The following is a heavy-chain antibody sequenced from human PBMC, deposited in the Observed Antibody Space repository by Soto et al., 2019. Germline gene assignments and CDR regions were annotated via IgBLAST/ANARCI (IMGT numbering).Heavy chain of an antibody. CDR3: ASVKGYYYYYGMDV. CDR2: IYYSGST. J-gene: IGHJ6*02. Sequence: PSETLSLTCTVSGGSISSGGYYWSWIRQHPGKGLEWIGYIYYSGSTYYNPSLESRVTISVDTSKNQFSLKLGSVTAADTAVYYCASVKGYYYYYGMDVWGQGTTVTVSS. CDR1: GGSISSGGYY. V-gene: IGHV4-31*03.